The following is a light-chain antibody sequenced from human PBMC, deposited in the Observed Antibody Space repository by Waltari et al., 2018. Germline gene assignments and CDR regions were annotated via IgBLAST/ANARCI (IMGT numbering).Light chain of an antibody. V-gene: IGLV3-25*03. CDR2: KDS. Sequence: SYDLTQPPSVSVSPGQTARITCSGAALPKQYTYWYQQKPGQAPVAVIYKDSERPSGTPERFSVSSAGTTVTLTISGVQAEDEADYYCQSADRSGKIFGGGTKLTVL. CDR1: ALPKQY. J-gene: IGLJ2*01. CDR3: QSADRSGKI.